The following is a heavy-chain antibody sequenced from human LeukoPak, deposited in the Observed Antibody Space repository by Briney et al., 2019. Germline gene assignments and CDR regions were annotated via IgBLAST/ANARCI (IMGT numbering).Heavy chain of an antibody. CDR2: IFGSGGSP. CDR3: GKTTVGYSSGQKPAWPVDY. J-gene: IGHJ4*02. Sequence: GGSLRLSCEVSGSTLDRYWMSWVRQAPGKGLEWVAGIFGSGGSPHYADPVKGRFTISRDNSRNTVYLQINSLRAEDTAVYYCGKTTVGYSSGQKPAWPVDYWGQGTLVTVSS. V-gene: IGHV3-23*01. D-gene: IGHD5-18*01. CDR1: GSTLDRYW.